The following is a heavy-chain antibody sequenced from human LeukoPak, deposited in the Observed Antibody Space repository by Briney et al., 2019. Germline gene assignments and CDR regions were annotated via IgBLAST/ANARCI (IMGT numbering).Heavy chain of an antibody. Sequence: GGSLRLSCTASGFSFSGHWMHWVRQAPGKGLEWVANIKQDGSEKYYVDSVKGRFTISRDNAKNSLYLQMNSLRAEDTAVYYCAREGTPPSYGMDVWGQGTTVTVSS. CDR2: IKQDGSEK. V-gene: IGHV3-7*03. CDR1: GFSFSGHW. CDR3: AREGTPPSYGMDV. J-gene: IGHJ6*02. D-gene: IGHD2-15*01.